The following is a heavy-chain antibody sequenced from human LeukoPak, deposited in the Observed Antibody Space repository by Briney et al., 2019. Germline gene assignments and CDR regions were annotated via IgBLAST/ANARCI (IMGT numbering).Heavy chain of an antibody. CDR2: IYYSGST. CDR3: ARDLPLPYDYVWGSYRPNAFDI. CDR1: GGSISSYC. V-gene: IGHV4-59*01. Sequence: PSETLSLTCTVSGGSISSYCWSWIRQPPGKGLEWIGYIYYSGSTNYNPSLKSRVTISVDTSKNQFSLKLSSVTAADTAVYYCARDLPLPYDYVWGSYRPNAFDIWGQGTMVTVSS. D-gene: IGHD3-16*02. J-gene: IGHJ3*02.